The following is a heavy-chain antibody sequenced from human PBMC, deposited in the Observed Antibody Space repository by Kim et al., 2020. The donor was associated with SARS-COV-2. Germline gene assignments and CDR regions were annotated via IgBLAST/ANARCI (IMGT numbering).Heavy chain of an antibody. V-gene: IGHV4-4*02. CDR3: ARDLWHFRYFDY. J-gene: IGHJ4*02. Sequence: HHPSLTSTVTKSVDQSKNQFSLRLTSVTAADTAVYYCARDLWHFRYFDYWGQGTLVTVSS. D-gene: IGHD3-3*02.